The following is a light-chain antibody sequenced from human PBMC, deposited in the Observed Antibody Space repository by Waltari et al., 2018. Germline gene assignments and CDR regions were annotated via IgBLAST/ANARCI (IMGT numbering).Light chain of an antibody. CDR2: DVN. J-gene: IGLJ3*02. CDR3: CSFTRSSTWV. Sequence: QSALTQPASVSGSPGQSITISSTGSSSDVVGYNYVSWYQQHPGKAPKLMIFDVNNRASGVSNRFSGSKSGNTASLTISGLQVEDEAEYYCCSFTRSSTWVFGGGTKLTVL. CDR1: SSDVVGYNY. V-gene: IGLV2-14*03.